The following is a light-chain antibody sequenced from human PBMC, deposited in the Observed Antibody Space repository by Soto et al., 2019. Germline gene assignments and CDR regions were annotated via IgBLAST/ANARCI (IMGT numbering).Light chain of an antibody. CDR3: MSYIASTTTHWI. CDR2: GVS. V-gene: IGLV2-14*03. CDR1: STDVGHPYNY. J-gene: IGLJ2*01. Sequence: QSVLTQPASVSVSPGQSITISCSGTSTDVGHPYNYVSWYQQYPGKAPKLLIFGVSNRPSGISGRFSGSKSGNTASLTISGLQPEDEADYYCMSYIASTTTHWILGGGTKVTVL.